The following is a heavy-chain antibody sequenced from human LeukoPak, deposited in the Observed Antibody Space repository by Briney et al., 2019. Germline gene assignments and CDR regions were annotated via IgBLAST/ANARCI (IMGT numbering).Heavy chain of an antibody. CDR3: ATLTTHFYDRRFDAFDV. D-gene: IGHD2/OR15-2a*01. V-gene: IGHV5-51*01. CDR1: GHSLITNW. CDR2: IYPDDSDT. J-gene: IGHJ3*01. Sequence: GESLKISCKDSGHSLITNWIGWVRQMPGKGLEWMGIIYPDDSDTIYSPSFQGQVTISADKSISTAYLQWSSLKASDTAMYYCATLTTHFYDRRFDAFDVWGQGTMVIVSS.